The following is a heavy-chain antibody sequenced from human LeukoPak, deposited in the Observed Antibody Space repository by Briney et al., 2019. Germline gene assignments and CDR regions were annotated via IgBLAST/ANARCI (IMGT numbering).Heavy chain of an antibody. CDR3: TSRPTYYYMDV. CDR2: IRSKANSYAT. Sequence: PGGSLRLSCAASGFTFSGSAMHWVRQASGKGLEWVGRIRSKANSYATAYAAAVKGRFTISRDDSKNTAYLQMNSLKTEDTAVYYCTSRPTYYYMDVWGKGTTVTVSS. J-gene: IGHJ6*03. CDR1: GFTFSGSA. V-gene: IGHV3-73*01.